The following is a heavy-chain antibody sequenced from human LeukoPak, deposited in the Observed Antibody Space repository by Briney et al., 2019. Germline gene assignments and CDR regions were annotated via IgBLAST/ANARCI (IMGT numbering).Heavy chain of an antibody. CDR2: IIPIFGTA. CDR1: GGTFSSYA. D-gene: IGHD3-10*01. Sequence: ASVKVSCKAPGGTFSSYAISWVRQAPGQGLEWMGGIIPIFGTANYAQKFQGRVTITADKSTSTAYMELSSLRSEDTAVYYCAKDRYGSGRGPFDYWGQGTLVTVSS. CDR3: AKDRYGSGRGPFDY. V-gene: IGHV1-69*06. J-gene: IGHJ4*02.